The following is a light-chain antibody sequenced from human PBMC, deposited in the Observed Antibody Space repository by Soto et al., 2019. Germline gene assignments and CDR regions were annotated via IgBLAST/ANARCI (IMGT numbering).Light chain of an antibody. Sequence: QAVVTQEPSFSVSPGGTVTLTCGLSSGSVSTYYYPSWYHQTPGQAPRTLIYSTITRSFGVPDRFSGSILGKKAALTITGAQADDEGDYYCVLYFQSGLWLFGGGTKLTVL. CDR2: STI. CDR3: VLYFQSGLWL. V-gene: IGLV8-61*01. CDR1: SGSVSTYYY. J-gene: IGLJ3*02.